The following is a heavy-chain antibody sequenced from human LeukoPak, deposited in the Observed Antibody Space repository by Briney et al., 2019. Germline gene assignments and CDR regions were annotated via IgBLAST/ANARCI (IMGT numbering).Heavy chain of an antibody. V-gene: IGHV1-2*02. J-gene: IGHJ4*02. CDR2: INPNSGGT. D-gene: IGHD6-13*01. CDR1: GYTFTGYY. CDR3: ASVPISSWYRGFDY. Sequence: ASVEVSCKASGYTFTGYYMHWVRQAPGQGLEWMGWINPNSGGTNYAEKFQGRVTMTRDTSISTAYMELSSLRSEDTAVYYCASVPISSWYRGFDYWGQGTLVTVSS.